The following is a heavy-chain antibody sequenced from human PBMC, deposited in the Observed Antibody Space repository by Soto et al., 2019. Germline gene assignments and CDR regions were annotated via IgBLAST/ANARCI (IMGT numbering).Heavy chain of an antibody. CDR3: AHGKGIASSCTVPSWFDP. V-gene: IGHV2-5*02. D-gene: IGHD6-13*01. CDR2: IYWDDDK. CDR1: GFSLSTSGVG. Sequence: QITLKESGPTLVKPTQTLTLTCTFSGFSLSTSGVGVGWLRQPPGKALEWLALIYWDDDKRYSPSLKIRLATTKDTCIHQVVLTITTVTAVDIAIYYCAHGKGIASSCTVPSWFDPSCQETLVTVSS. J-gene: IGHJ5*02.